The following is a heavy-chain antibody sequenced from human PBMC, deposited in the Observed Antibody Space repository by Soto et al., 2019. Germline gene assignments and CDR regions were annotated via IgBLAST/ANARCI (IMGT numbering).Heavy chain of an antibody. D-gene: IGHD1-26*01. J-gene: IGHJ1*01. V-gene: IGHV3-9*01. CDR3: GTEACINRYSGHFRH. Sequence: GGSLRLSCAASGFTFDDYAMHWVRQVPGKGLEWVSGINWNSGSIGYGDSVKGRFAISRDNAKNSLHLQMNSLSAEDTAFYYCGTEACINRYSGHFRHGGQGTLQTVSS. CDR2: INWNSGSI. CDR1: GFTFDDYA.